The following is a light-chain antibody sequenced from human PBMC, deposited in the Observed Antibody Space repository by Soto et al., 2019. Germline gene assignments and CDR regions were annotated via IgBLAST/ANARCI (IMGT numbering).Light chain of an antibody. CDR3: QEYIQLPPGM. Sequence: DILVTQSPATLSASPGERVNLSCRASQFVSSRLAWYQQRPGQVPRLLIYDTSTRAPGISASFSGSGSGTEFTLTISSLQSEYFAVYYCQEYIQLPPGMFGQGTTVDIK. CDR2: DTS. V-gene: IGKV3-15*01. CDR1: QFVSSR. J-gene: IGKJ1*01.